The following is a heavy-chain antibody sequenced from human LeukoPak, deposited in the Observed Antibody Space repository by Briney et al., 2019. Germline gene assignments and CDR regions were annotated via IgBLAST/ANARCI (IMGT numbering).Heavy chain of an antibody. V-gene: IGHV4-4*02. CDR2: IYHSGST. Sequence: SETLSLTCAVSGGSISSSNWWSWVRQPPGKGLEWIGEIYHSGSTNYNPSLKSRVTISVDKSKNQFSLKLSSVTAADTAVYYCARLIYYYDSSGRHGWFDPWGQGTLVTVSS. CDR3: ARLIYYYDSSGRHGWFDP. D-gene: IGHD3-22*01. J-gene: IGHJ5*02. CDR1: GGSISSSNW.